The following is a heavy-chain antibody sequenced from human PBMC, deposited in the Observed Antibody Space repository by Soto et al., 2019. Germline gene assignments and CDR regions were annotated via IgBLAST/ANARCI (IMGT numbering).Heavy chain of an antibody. J-gene: IGHJ6*02. V-gene: IGHV1-69*06. CDR1: GGTFSSYA. CDR3: ARDTLRVTRAIFGVVPYYYGMDV. D-gene: IGHD3-3*01. CDR2: IIPIFGTA. Sequence: SVKVSCKASGGTFSSYAISWVRQAPGQGLEWMGGIIPIFGTANYAKKFQGRVTITADKSTSTAYMELSSLRSEDTAVYYCARDTLRVTRAIFGVVPYYYGMDVWGQGTTVTVSS.